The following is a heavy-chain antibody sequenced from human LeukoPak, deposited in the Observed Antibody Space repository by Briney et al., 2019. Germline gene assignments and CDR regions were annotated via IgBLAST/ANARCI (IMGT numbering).Heavy chain of an antibody. CDR3: ARSVGARTRVDY. D-gene: IGHD1-26*01. CDR1: GGSISSYY. CDR2: IYYSGST. V-gene: IGHV4-59*01. Sequence: SSETLSLTCTVSGGSISSYYWSWIRQPPGKGLEWIGYIYYSGSTNYNPSLKSRVTISVDTSKNQFSLKLSSVTAADTAVYYCARSVGARTRVDYWGQGTLVTVSS. J-gene: IGHJ4*02.